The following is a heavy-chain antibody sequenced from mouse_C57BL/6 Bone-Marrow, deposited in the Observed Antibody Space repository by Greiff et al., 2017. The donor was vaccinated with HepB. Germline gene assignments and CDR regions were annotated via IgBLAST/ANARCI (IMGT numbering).Heavy chain of an antibody. V-gene: IGHV1-59*01. J-gene: IGHJ4*01. CDR3: ASRRGLRYYAMDY. CDR1: GYTFTSYW. CDR2: IDPSDSYT. D-gene: IGHD2-4*01. Sequence: QVQLQQPGAELVRPGTSVKLSCKASGYTFTSYWMHWVKQRPGQGLEWIGVIDPSDSYTNYNQNFKGKATLTVDTSSSTAYMQLSSLTSEDSAVYYCASRRGLRYYAMDYWGQGTSVTVSS.